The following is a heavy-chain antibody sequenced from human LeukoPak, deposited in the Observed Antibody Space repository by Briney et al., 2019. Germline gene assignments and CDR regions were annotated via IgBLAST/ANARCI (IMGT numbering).Heavy chain of an antibody. V-gene: IGHV3-9*03. J-gene: IGHJ4*02. D-gene: IGHD6-13*01. Sequence: GGSLRLSFAASGFTFDDYAMHWVRQAPGKGLEWVSGISWNSGSVGYADSVKGRFTISRDNAKNSLYLQMNSLRAEDMALYYCAKDRERAAAGNFDYWGQGTMVSLSS. CDR2: ISWNSGSV. CDR1: GFTFDDYA. CDR3: AKDRERAAAGNFDY.